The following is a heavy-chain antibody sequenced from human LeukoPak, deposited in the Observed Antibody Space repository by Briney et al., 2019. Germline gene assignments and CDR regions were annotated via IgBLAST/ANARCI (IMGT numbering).Heavy chain of an antibody. CDR2: INHSGST. D-gene: IGHD3-22*01. CDR1: GGSISSSSYY. Sequence: SETLSLTCTVSGGSISSSSYYWGWIRQPPGKGLEWIGEINHSGSTNYNPSLKSRVTISVDTSKNQFSLKLSSVTAADTAVYYCARGLPFFYYYDSSTRWFDPWGQGTLVTVSS. V-gene: IGHV4-39*07. J-gene: IGHJ5*02. CDR3: ARGLPFFYYYDSSTRWFDP.